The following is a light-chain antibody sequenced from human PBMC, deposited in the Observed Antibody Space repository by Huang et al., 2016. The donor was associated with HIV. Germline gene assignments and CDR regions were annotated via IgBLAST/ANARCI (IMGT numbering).Light chain of an antibody. V-gene: IGKV3-11*01. Sequence: EIVLTQSPATLSLSPGERATLSCRASQSVSSYLAWYQQKPGQAPRLLIDDASNRATGIPARFRGSGSGTDFTLTINSLEPEDFVVYYCQQRSNWPGTFGQGTKVEIK. CDR3: QQRSNWPGT. CDR1: QSVSSY. CDR2: DAS. J-gene: IGKJ1*01.